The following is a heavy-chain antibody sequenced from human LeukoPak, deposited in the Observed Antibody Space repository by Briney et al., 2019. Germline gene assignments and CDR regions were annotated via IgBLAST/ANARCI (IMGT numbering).Heavy chain of an antibody. D-gene: IGHD6-19*01. Sequence: GGSLRLSCAASGFTFSSYGMSWVRQAPGKGLEWVSAISGSGGSTYYADSVKGRFTISRDNSKNTLYLQMNSLRAEDTAVYYCARGRSVWSEIDYWGQGTLVTDSS. J-gene: IGHJ4*02. CDR1: GFTFSSYG. CDR2: ISGSGGST. V-gene: IGHV3-23*01. CDR3: ARGRSVWSEIDY.